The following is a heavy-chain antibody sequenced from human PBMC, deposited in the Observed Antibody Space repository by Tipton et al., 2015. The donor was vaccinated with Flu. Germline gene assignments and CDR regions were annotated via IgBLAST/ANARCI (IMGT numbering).Heavy chain of an antibody. CDR2: IIPILGIA. J-gene: IGHJ6*02. CDR1: GGTFSSYA. Sequence: QLVQSGAEVKKPGSSVKVSCKASGGTFSSYAISWVRQAPGQGLEWMGRIIPILGIANYAQKFQGRVTITADKSTSTAYMELSSLRSEDTAVYYCARYVVPAAISGYYYYGMDVWGQGTTVTVS. CDR3: ARYVVPAAISGYYYYGMDV. D-gene: IGHD2-2*02. V-gene: IGHV1-69*09.